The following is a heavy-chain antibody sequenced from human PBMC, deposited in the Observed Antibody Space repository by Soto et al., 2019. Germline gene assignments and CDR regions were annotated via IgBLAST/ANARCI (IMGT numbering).Heavy chain of an antibody. CDR2: IIPIIGII. CDR3: AGDPDSHYNDSHASSYP. CDR1: GGTFSTYT. V-gene: IGHV1-69*08. J-gene: IGHJ5*02. Sequence: QVQLVQSGAEVKKTGSSVKVSCQASGGTFSTYTITWVRQAPGQGLEWMGRIIPIIGIINYAQKFQGRVTITADNFTGTAYMELTRLRSDDTAVYYCAGDPDSHYNDSHASSYPWGQGTLVTVSS. D-gene: IGHD3-22*01.